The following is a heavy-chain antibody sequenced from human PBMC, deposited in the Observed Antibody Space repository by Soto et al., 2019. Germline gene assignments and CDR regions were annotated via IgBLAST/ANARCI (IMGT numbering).Heavy chain of an antibody. V-gene: IGHV3-66*01. J-gene: IGHJ4*02. CDR3: ARVVGFWSGYYGPVFDY. Sequence: EVQLVESGGGLVQPGGSLRLSCAASGFTVSSNYMSWVRQAPGKGLEWVSVIYSGGSTYYADSVKGRFTISRDNSKNTLYLQMNSLRAEDTAVYYCARVVGFWSGYYGPVFDYWGQGTLVTVSS. CDR2: IYSGGST. D-gene: IGHD3-3*01. CDR1: GFTVSSNY.